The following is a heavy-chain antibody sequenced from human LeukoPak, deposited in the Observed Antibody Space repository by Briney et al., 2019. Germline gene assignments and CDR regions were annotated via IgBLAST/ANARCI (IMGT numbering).Heavy chain of an antibody. CDR1: GGTFSSYA. CDR2: IIPIFGTA. CDR3: ARNREQVEPGVIGYYYYYMDV. D-gene: IGHD3-16*02. J-gene: IGHJ6*03. Sequence: ASVKVSCKASGGTFSSYAISWVRQAPGQGLEWMGGIIPIFGTANYAQKFQGRVTITTDESTSTAYMELSSLRSEDTAVYYRARNREQVEPGVIGYYYYYMDVWGKGTTVTVSS. V-gene: IGHV1-69*05.